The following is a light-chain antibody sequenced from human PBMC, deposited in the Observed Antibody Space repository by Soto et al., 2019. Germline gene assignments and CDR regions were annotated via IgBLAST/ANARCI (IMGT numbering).Light chain of an antibody. V-gene: IGLV1-51*01. CDR3: GTWDASLGAGI. CDR1: TSNIGNNF. Sequence: QSVLTQPPSVSAAPRQKVTISCSGSTSNIGNNFVSWYQQFPGTAPKLLIYDNNKRPSGIPDRFSGSRSGTSATLGITGLQTGDEADYYCGTWDASLGAGIFGGGTKLTVL. J-gene: IGLJ2*01. CDR2: DNN.